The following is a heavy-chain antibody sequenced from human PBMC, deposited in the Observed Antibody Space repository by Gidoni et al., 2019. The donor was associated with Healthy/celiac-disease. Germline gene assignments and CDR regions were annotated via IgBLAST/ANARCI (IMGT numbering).Heavy chain of an antibody. CDR1: GLTFSSYA. CDR3: ARALGIVGATTGVYYGMDV. Sequence: QVQLVESGGGVVQPGRSLRLSCAASGLTFSSYAMPWVRQAPGKGLEWVAVISYDGSNKYYADSVKGRFTISRDNSKNTLYLQMNSLRAEDTAVYYCARALGIVGATTGVYYGMDVWGQGTTVTVSS. V-gene: IGHV3-30*01. D-gene: IGHD1-26*01. CDR2: ISYDGSNK. J-gene: IGHJ6*02.